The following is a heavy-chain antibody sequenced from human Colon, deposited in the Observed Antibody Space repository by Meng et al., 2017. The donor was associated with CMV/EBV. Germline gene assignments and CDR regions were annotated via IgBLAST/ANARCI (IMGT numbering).Heavy chain of an antibody. V-gene: IGHV5-51*01. Sequence: GESLKISCQASGYSFSTYWIGWVRQVPGKGLEWMGIFYPGDSSSRYRPSVEGQVTISADTSISTAYLQWGSLKASDTGIYYCVRRQLISSAFDAFDLWGQGTVVTVSS. CDR1: GYSFSTYW. CDR2: FYPGDSSS. J-gene: IGHJ3*01. D-gene: IGHD3-10*01. CDR3: VRRQLISSAFDAFDL.